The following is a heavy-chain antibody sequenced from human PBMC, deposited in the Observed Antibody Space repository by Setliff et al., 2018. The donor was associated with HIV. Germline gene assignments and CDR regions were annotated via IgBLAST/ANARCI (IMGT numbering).Heavy chain of an antibody. CDR3: ATTYFHGSGNYGGFYFDS. D-gene: IGHD3-10*01. CDR1: GFTVSGHY. J-gene: IGHJ4*02. CDR2: IYNGAAT. Sequence: HPGGSLRLSCEASGFTVSGHYMSWVRQAPGKGLEWVSVIYNGAATYYADSVKGRFTISRDNSKNTVYLQMNNTRVEDTAVYYCATTYFHGSGNYGGFYFDSWGQGTLVTVSS. V-gene: IGHV3-53*01.